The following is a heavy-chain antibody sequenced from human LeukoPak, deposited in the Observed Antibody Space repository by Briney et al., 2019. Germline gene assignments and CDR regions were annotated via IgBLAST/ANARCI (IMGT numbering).Heavy chain of an antibody. CDR3: AKDTSVFWPFDLDY. Sequence: GGSLRLSCVGSGFTFSSYWMHWVRQGPGKGLEWVSRISIDGSTTTYADSVKGRFTISRDNAKNTAYLQMNSLRAEDTAVYYCAKDTSVFWPFDLDYWGQGTLVTVSS. D-gene: IGHD3-9*01. CDR1: GFTFSSYW. V-gene: IGHV3-74*01. CDR2: ISIDGSTT. J-gene: IGHJ4*02.